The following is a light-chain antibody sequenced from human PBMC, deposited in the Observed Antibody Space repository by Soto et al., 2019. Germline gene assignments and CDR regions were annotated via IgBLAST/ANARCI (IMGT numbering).Light chain of an antibody. CDR1: SSDVGDYDY. CDR2: EVS. CDR3: SSYRSSNTLL. Sequence: QSALTKPASVSGSPGQSITISCTGTSSDVGDYDYVSWYQQYAGKAPKMMIYEVSNRPSGVSNRFSGSKSGNTASLTISGLQAEDEADYYCSSYRSSNTLLFGGGTKLTAL. J-gene: IGLJ2*01. V-gene: IGLV2-14*01.